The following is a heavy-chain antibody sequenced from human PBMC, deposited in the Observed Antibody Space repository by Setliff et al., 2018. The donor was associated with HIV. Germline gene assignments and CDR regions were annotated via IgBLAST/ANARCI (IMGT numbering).Heavy chain of an antibody. J-gene: IGHJ4*02. D-gene: IGHD6-19*01. CDR1: GGSFSGFY. CDR2: INHSGST. Sequence: PSETLSLTCAVYGGSFSGFYWNWIRQPPGKGLEWIGEINHSGSTNYNPSLKSRVTISVDTSKNQFSLRLSSVIAADTAAYYCARGPPGSSIGWYVGYWGQGTLVTVSS. V-gene: IGHV4-34*01. CDR3: ARGPPGSSIGWYVGY.